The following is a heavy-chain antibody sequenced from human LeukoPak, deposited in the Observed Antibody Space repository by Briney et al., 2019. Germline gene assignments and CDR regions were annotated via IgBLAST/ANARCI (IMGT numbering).Heavy chain of an antibody. CDR3: ARGGDGYNLQAYFDY. D-gene: IGHD5-24*01. V-gene: IGHV1-69*01. CDR1: GGTFSSYA. Sequence: SVKVSCKASGGTFSSYAISWVRQAPGQGLEWMGGIIPIFGTANYAQKFQGRVTITADESTSTAYMELSSLRSEDTAVYYCARGGDGYNLQAYFDYWGQGTLVTVSS. J-gene: IGHJ4*02. CDR2: IIPIFGTA.